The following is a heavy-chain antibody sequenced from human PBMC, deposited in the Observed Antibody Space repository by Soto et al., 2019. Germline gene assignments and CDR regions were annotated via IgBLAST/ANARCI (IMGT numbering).Heavy chain of an antibody. CDR2: SSAYNGNT. CDR1: GYTFTSYG. J-gene: IGHJ6*02. V-gene: IGHV1-18*01. Sequence: QVQLVQSGAEVKKPGASVKVSCKASGYTFTSYGISWVRQAPGQGLEWMGWSSAYNGNTNYAQKLQGRVTMTTDTSTSTAYMELRSLRSDDTAVYYCARRRRCSGGSCYSGGSYYYYGMDVWGQGTTVTVSS. CDR3: ARRRRCSGGSCYSGGSYYYYGMDV. D-gene: IGHD2-15*01.